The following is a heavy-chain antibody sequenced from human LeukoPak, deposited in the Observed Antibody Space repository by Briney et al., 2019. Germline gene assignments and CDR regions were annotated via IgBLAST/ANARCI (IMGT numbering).Heavy chain of an antibody. D-gene: IGHD5-24*01. J-gene: IGHJ4*02. CDR3: ARGDRDGYNH. CDR2: IYHSGST. V-gene: IGHV4-30-2*01. CDR1: GGSISSGGYS. Sequence: SEALSLTCAVSGGSISSGGYSWSWIRQPPGKGLEWIGYIYHSGSTYYNPSLKSRVTISVDRSKNQFSLKLSSVTAADTAVYYCARGDRDGYNHWGQGTLVTVSS.